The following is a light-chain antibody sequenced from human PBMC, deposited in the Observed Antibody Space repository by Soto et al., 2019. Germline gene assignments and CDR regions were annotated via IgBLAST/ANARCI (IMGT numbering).Light chain of an antibody. CDR2: TNN. Sequence: QSVLTQPPSASGTPGQRVTISCSGSSSNIGSNTVNWYQHLPGTAPKLLIYTNNQRPSRVPDRFSGSKSGTSASLAISGLQSEDEADYYCASWDDSLNGRLFGTGTKVTVL. CDR3: ASWDDSLNGRL. CDR1: SSNIGSNT. J-gene: IGLJ1*01. V-gene: IGLV1-44*01.